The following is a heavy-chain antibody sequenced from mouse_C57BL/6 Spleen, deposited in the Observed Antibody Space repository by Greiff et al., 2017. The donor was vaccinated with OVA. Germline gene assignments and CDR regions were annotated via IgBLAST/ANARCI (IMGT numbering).Heavy chain of an antibody. J-gene: IGHJ4*01. Sequence: QVQLQQSGAELVRPGASVTLSCKASGYTFTDYEMHWVKQTPVHGLEWIGAIDPETGGTAYNQKFQGKAILTADKSSSTAYMELRSLTSEDSAVYYCTRGATVVATRMDYWGQGTSVTVSS. V-gene: IGHV1-15*01. CDR2: IDPETGGT. CDR3: TRGATVVATRMDY. D-gene: IGHD1-1*01. CDR1: GYTFTDYE.